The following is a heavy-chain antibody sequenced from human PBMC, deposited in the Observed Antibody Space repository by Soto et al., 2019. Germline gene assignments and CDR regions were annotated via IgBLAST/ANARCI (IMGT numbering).Heavy chain of an antibody. CDR3: AHRLTLNSDWNYGRFDY. Sequence: QITLKESGPTLVRPTQTLTLTCTFSGFSLTTSGVGVGWVRQPPEKALEWLALIYWDDDKRYSPSLKTRLTIAKDTSNNQVVLTMTNMDPVDTATYYCAHRLTLNSDWNYGRFDYWGQGTLVTVSS. CDR2: IYWDDDK. CDR1: GFSLTTSGVG. D-gene: IGHD1-7*01. J-gene: IGHJ4*02. V-gene: IGHV2-5*02.